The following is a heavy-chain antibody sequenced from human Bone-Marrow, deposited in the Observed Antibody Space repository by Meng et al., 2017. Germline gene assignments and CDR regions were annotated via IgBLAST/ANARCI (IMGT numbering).Heavy chain of an antibody. D-gene: IGHD3-9*01. CDR2: IYYSGST. V-gene: IGHV4-59*01. Sequence: SETLSLTCTVSGGSISSYYWSWIRQPPGKGLEWIGYIYYSGSTNYNPSLKSRVTISVDTSKNQLSLKLSSVTAADAAVYYCARLLGHLRCFDGAGGAFDIWGQGTMVTVSS. J-gene: IGHJ3*02. CDR3: ARLLGHLRCFDGAGGAFDI. CDR1: GGSISSYY.